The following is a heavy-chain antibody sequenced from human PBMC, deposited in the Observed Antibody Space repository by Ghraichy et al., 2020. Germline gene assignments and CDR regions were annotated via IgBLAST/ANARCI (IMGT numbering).Heavy chain of an antibody. CDR3: ARHISGEPYAFDI. V-gene: IGHV4-59*08. D-gene: IGHD1-14*01. Sequence: SETLSLTCTVSGGSISSYYWSWIRQPPGKGLEWIGYIYYSGSTNYNPSLKSRVTISVDTSKNQFSLKLSSVTAADTAVYYCARHISGEPYAFDIWGQGTMVTVSS. J-gene: IGHJ3*02. CDR2: IYYSGST. CDR1: GGSISSYY.